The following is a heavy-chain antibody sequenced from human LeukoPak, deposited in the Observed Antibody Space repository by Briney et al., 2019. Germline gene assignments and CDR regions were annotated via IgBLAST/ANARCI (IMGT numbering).Heavy chain of an antibody. J-gene: IGHJ5*02. V-gene: IGHV3-66*01. CDR3: ARTRDGYNTNWFNP. Sequence: PGGSLRLSCAASGFTFSSYATTWVRQAPGKGLEWVSVIYSGGSTYYADSVKGRFTISRDNSKNTLYLQMNSLRAEDTAVYYCARTRDGYNTNWFNPWGQGTLVTVSS. CDR2: IYSGGST. D-gene: IGHD5-24*01. CDR1: GFTFSSYA.